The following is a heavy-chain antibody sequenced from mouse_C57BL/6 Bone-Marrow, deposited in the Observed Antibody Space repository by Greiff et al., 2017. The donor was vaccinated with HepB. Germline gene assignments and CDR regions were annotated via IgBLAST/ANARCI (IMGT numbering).Heavy chain of an antibody. CDR3: VRQADYYGSLYYYAMDY. D-gene: IGHD1-1*01. Sequence: DVQLQESGGGLVQPKGSLKLSCAASGFSFNTYAMNWVRQAPGKGLEWVARIRSKSNNYATYYADSVKDRFTISRDDSESMLYLQMNNLKTEDTAMYYCVRQADYYGSLYYYAMDYWGQGTSVTVSS. CDR1: GFSFNTYA. V-gene: IGHV10-1*01. CDR2: IRSKSNNYAT. J-gene: IGHJ4*01.